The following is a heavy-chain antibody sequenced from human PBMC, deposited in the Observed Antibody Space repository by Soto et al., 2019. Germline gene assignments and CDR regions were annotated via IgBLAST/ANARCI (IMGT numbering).Heavy chain of an antibody. V-gene: IGHV6-1*01. J-gene: IGHJ6*02. CDR1: GDSVSSNSAA. CDR2: TYYRSKWYN. D-gene: IGHD6-13*01. CDR3: ARGRYSSSWPYYYYGMDV. Sequence: PQLLLQSQTLSLTCAISGDSVSSNSAAWNWIRQSPSRGLEWLGRTYYRSKWYNDYAVSVKSRITINPDTSKNQFSLQLNSVTPEDTAVYYCARGRYSSSWPYYYYGMDVWGQGTTVTVSS.